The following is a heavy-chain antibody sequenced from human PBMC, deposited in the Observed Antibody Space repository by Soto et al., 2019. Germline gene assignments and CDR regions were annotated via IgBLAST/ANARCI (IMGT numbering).Heavy chain of an antibody. CDR3: ARDDCSSTSCIDY. Sequence: QVQLVQSGAEVKKPGSSVKVSCKASGGTFSSYTISWVRQAPGQGLEWMGRIIPILGIANYAQKFQGRVTXTXDXYTSTAYMELSSLRSEDTAVYYCARDDCSSTSCIDYWGQGTLVTVSS. CDR1: GGTFSSYT. D-gene: IGHD2-2*01. CDR2: IIPILGIA. J-gene: IGHJ4*02. V-gene: IGHV1-69*08.